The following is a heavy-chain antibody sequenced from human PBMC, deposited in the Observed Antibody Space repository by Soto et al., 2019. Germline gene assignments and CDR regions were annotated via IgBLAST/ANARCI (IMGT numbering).Heavy chain of an antibody. D-gene: IGHD6-19*01. CDR2: IWDDGSNK. CDR3: ARLQLLVGGYYYGLDV. Sequence: QVQLVESGGGVVQPGRSLRLSCAASGFTFSSYGMHWVRQAPGKGLEWVAVIWDDGSNKYYADSVKGRFTISRDNSKNPLYLQMTSLRAEATAVYYCARLQLLVGGYYYGLDVWGQGTTVTVSS. V-gene: IGHV3-33*01. J-gene: IGHJ6*02. CDR1: GFTFSSYG.